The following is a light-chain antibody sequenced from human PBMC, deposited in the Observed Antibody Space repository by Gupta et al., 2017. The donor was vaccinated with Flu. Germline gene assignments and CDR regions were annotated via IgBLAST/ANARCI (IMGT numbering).Light chain of an antibody. CDR1: SNNVGNQG. CDR2: RNN. CDR3: SAWDISLNVWV. V-gene: IGLV10-54*04. Sequence: QAGLTQPPSVSKGLRQTATLTCPGNSNNVGNQGVTWLQQHQGHPPRLLSYRNNNRPSTISERFSASRSGNTASLTITGLQPEDEADYYCSAWDISLNVWVFGGGTKLTVL. J-gene: IGLJ3*02.